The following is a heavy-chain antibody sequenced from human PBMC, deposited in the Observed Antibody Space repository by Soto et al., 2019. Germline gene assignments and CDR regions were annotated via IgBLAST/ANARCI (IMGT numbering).Heavy chain of an antibody. CDR1: GFTVSSNY. CDR2: ISSNGGST. CDR3: ARGFGWLDY. J-gene: IGHJ4*02. V-gene: IGHV3-64*01. Sequence: EVPLVESGGGLVQPGGSLRLSCAASGFTVSSNYMTWVRQAPGKGLEYVSAISSNGGSTYYANSVKGRFTISRDNSKNTLYLQMGSLRAEDMAVYYCARGFGWLDYWGPGTLVSVSS. D-gene: IGHD6-19*01.